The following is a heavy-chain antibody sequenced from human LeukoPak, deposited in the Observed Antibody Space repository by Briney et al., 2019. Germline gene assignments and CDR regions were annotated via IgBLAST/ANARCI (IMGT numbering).Heavy chain of an antibody. J-gene: IGHJ6*03. V-gene: IGHV3-21*01. CDR3: ARDLSTYYYYMDV. CDR1: GFTFSSYS. Sequence: GGSLRLSCAASGFTFSSYSMNWVRQAPGKGLEWVSSISSSSIYIYCADSVKGRFTISRDNAKNSLYLHMNSLRAEDTAVYYCARDLSTYYYYMDVWGKGTTITVSS. CDR2: ISSSSIYI.